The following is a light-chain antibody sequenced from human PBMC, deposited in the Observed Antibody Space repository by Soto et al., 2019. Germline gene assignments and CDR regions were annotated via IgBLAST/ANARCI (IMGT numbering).Light chain of an antibody. V-gene: IGLV1-40*01. CDR1: SSNIGAGYD. CDR3: QSYDGSLGGFYV. CDR2: ANS. J-gene: IGLJ1*01. Sequence: QSALTQPPSVSGAPGQRVTVSCSGSSSNIGAGYDVHWYQQLPGTAPKLLISANSNRPSGVPDRFSGSKSGTSASLAITGLQAEDEAEYYCQSYDGSLGGFYVFGTGTKVTVL.